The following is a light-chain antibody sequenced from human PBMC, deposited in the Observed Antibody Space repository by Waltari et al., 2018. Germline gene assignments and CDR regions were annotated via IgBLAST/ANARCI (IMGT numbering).Light chain of an antibody. CDR3: MQGIYLPYT. CDR2: EVS. CDR1: QSLLHSDGRTY. J-gene: IGKJ2*01. Sequence: DITVTQTPLSLSVTTGQSATISCKSSQSLLHSDGRTYLYWYLQRPGRSPQLLMYEVSSRFSGVPERFSGSGSGTDFTLKISRVEAEDVGIYFCMQGIYLPYTFGQGTRLETK. V-gene: IGKV2-29*02.